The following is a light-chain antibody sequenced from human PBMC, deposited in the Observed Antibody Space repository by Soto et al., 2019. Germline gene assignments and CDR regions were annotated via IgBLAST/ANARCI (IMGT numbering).Light chain of an antibody. Sequence: QPALTQPASVSGSPGQSITISCSGTTSDVGGYNLVSWYQQHTAKAPKLLIYEGTQRPSGVSSRFSGSKSGNTASLTISGLQAEDEDDYYCCSYASSSSYVFGTGTKVTVL. J-gene: IGLJ1*01. CDR1: TSDVGGYNL. CDR2: EGT. CDR3: CSYASSSSYV. V-gene: IGLV2-23*01.